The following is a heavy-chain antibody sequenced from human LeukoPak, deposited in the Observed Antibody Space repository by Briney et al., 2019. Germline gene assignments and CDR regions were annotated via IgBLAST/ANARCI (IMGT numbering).Heavy chain of an antibody. CDR3: AKALSSSFYYFDL. J-gene: IGHJ2*01. CDR2: ISSSSSTI. CDR1: GFTFSSYS. D-gene: IGHD3-16*02. V-gene: IGHV3-48*01. Sequence: PGGSLRLSCAASGFTFSSYSMNWVRQAPGKGLEWVSYISSSSSTIYYADSVKGRFTISRDNAKNSLYLQMNSLRAEDTAVYYCAKALSSSFYYFDLGGRGTLVTVSS.